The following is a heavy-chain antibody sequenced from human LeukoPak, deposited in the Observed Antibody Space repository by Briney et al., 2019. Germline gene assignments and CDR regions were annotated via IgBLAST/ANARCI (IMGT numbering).Heavy chain of an antibody. CDR3: ARDLTGTTGY. CDR1: GFTFSSYS. J-gene: IGHJ4*02. D-gene: IGHD1-7*01. V-gene: IGHV3-21*06. CDR2: ISSSSSYI. Sequence: PGGSLRLSCAASGFTFSSYSMNWVRQAPGKGLEWVSFISSSSSYIYYADSVKGRFTISRDNAKNSLYLQMNSLRAEDTAVYYCARDLTGTTGYWGQGTLVTLSS.